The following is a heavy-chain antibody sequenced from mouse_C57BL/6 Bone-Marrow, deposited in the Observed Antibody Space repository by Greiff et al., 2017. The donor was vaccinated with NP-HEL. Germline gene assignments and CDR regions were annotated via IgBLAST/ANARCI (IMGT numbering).Heavy chain of an antibody. CDR3: AIRGSFYPFAY. CDR2: IYPRDGST. D-gene: IGHD2-1*01. CDR1: GYTFTDHT. V-gene: IGHV1-78*01. J-gene: IGHJ3*01. Sequence: QVQLQQSDAELVKPGASVKMSCKASGYTFTDHTIHWMKQRPGQGLEWIGDIYPRDGSTMYNEKFKGKATLTVDKSSSTAYMQRSSLTSEDSAVYYCAIRGSFYPFAYWGQGTLVTVSA.